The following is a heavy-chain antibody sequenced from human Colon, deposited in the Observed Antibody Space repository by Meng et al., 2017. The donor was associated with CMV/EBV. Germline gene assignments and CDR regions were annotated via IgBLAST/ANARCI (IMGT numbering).Heavy chain of an antibody. D-gene: IGHD3-9*01. CDR1: GGSISSYY. CDR3: ARGGLTPGEGGWFDP. CDR2: IYYSGST. J-gene: IGHJ5*02. Sequence: SCTVSGGSISSYYWSWIRQPPGKGLEWIGYIYYSGSTNYNPSLKSRVTISVDTSKNQFSLKLSSVTAADTAVYYCARGGLTPGEGGWFDPWGQGTLVTVSS. V-gene: IGHV4-59*01.